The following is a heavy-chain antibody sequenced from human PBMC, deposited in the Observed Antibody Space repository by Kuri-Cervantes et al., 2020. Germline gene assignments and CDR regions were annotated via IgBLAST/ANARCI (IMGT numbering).Heavy chain of an antibody. Sequence: SETLSLTCTVSGYSISSGYYWGWIRQPPGKGLEWIGSIYHSGSTHYNPSLKTRVTISVDISKNQFSLQLSSVTAADTAVYYCARGGGSSWPTFEFWGQGTLVTVSS. J-gene: IGHJ4*02. CDR1: GYSISSGYY. CDR2: IYHSGST. D-gene: IGHD6-13*01. V-gene: IGHV4-38-2*02. CDR3: ARGGGSSWPTFEF.